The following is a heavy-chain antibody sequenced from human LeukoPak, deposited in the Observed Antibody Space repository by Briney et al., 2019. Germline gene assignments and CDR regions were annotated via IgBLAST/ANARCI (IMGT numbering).Heavy chain of an antibody. D-gene: IGHD2-21*01. Sequence: PSETLSLTCTVSGSSINTPYYWAWIRQPPGEGLEWIGYIYYSGSTNYNPSLKSRVTISVDTSKNQFSLKLSSVTAADTAVYYCARGVVIAPQTFDYWGQGTLVTVSS. V-gene: IGHV4-59*01. J-gene: IGHJ4*02. CDR3: ARGVVIAPQTFDY. CDR2: IYYSGST. CDR1: GSSINTPYY.